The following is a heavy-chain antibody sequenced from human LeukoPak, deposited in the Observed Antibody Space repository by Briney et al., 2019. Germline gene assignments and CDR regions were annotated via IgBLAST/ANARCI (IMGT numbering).Heavy chain of an antibody. CDR1: RYSFTTYW. J-gene: IGHJ5*02. CDR3: AGHLSSGRRVVWFDP. Sequence: GESLKISCKGSRYSFTTYWIGWVRQMPGKGLEWMGIIYPGDSDTRYSPSFQGQVTISVDKSISTAYLQWSSLKASDTAMYYCAGHLSSGRRVVWFDPWGQGTLVTVSS. CDR2: IYPGDSDT. D-gene: IGHD6-19*01. V-gene: IGHV5-51*01.